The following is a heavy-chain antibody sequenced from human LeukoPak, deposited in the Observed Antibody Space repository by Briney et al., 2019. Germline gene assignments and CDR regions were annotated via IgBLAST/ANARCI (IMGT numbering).Heavy chain of an antibody. J-gene: IGHJ4*02. CDR1: GYSFTSYG. CDR3: ASRTRNCSSTSCQIFDY. CDR2: FSAYNGNT. D-gene: IGHD2-2*01. V-gene: IGHV1-18*01. Sequence: ASVKVSCKASGYSFTSYGISWVRQAPGQGLEWTGWFSAYNGNTNYAQKLQGRVTMTTDTSTSTAYMELRSLRSDDTAVYYCASRTRNCSSTSCQIFDYWGQGTLVTVSS.